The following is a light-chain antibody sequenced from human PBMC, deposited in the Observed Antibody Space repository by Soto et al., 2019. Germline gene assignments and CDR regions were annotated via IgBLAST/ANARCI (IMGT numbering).Light chain of an antibody. Sequence: QSVLTQPASVSGSPGQSITISCTGTSSDIGNYNYVSWYQQHPGKAPKLMIYEVSNRPSGVSNRFSGSKSGNTASLTISGLQAEDEGDYYCSSYTSSSTLNYVFXTGTKLTVL. CDR1: SSDIGNYNY. J-gene: IGLJ1*01. V-gene: IGLV2-14*01. CDR2: EVS. CDR3: SSYTSSSTLNYV.